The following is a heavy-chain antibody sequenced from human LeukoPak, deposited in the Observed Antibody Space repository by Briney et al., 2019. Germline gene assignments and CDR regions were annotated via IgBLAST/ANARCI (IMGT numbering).Heavy chain of an antibody. CDR1: GDSLSDYY. V-gene: IGHV4-59*08. Sequence: PSETLSLTCTVSGDSLSDYYWNWIRQAPGKGLEWIGYVYYSGSTNYNPSLKSRVTISVDTSKNQFSLKLSSVTAADTAVYYCARSGLGYCSGGSCYSGYYYYMDVWGKGTTVTVSS. D-gene: IGHD2-15*01. CDR2: VYYSGST. CDR3: ARSGLGYCSGGSCYSGYYYYMDV. J-gene: IGHJ6*03.